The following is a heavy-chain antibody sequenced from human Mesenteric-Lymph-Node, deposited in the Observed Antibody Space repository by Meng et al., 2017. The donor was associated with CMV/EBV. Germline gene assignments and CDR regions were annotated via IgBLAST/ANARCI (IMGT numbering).Heavy chain of an antibody. J-gene: IGHJ5*02. CDR3: AHRRGTYYCSSTSCYAGFDP. CDR1: GFSLSTSGVG. Sequence: SGPTLVKPKETVTLTCSFSGFSLSTSGVGVGWIRQPPGKALEWLALIYWNDDKRYSPSLKSRLTITKDTSKNQVVLTMTNMDPVDTATYYCAHRRGTYYCSSTSCYAGFDPWGQGTLVTVSS. CDR2: IYWNDDK. D-gene: IGHD2-2*01. V-gene: IGHV2-5*01.